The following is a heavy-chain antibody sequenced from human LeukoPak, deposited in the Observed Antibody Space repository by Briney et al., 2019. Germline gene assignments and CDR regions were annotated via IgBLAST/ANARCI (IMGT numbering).Heavy chain of an antibody. Sequence: PSETLSLTCTLSGGSLTTNTFYWGWIRQPPGKGLEWIGTVYYTGITHYNPSLKSRITISVYTSKNHFSLNLTSVTAADTAVYFCARHGILTDHSIRYWGQGLLVTVSS. V-gene: IGHV4-39*01. J-gene: IGHJ4*02. D-gene: IGHD3-9*01. CDR2: VYYTGIT. CDR1: GGSLTTNTFY. CDR3: ARHGILTDHSIRY.